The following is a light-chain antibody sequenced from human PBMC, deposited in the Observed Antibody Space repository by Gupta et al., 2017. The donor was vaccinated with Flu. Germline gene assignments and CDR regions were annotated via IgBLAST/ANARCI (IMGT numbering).Light chain of an antibody. CDR2: KAS. CDR3: QQYDTYSWT. V-gene: IGKV1-5*03. J-gene: IGKJ1*01. CDR1: QSISSW. Sequence: PSTLSASVGDRVTITCRASQSISSWLAWYQQKPGKAPRLLIYKASTLQSGVPSKFSGSGSGTEFTLTISSLQPDDSATYYCQQYDTYSWTFGQGTRVEI.